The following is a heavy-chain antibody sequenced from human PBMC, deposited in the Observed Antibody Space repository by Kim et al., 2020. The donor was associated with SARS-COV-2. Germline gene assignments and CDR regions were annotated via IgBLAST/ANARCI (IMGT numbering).Heavy chain of an antibody. Sequence: GGSLRLSCAASGFTFSIYSIDWVRRAPGKGLEWIIYISSTSRNIYYADSVKGRFTVSRDNAENSVYLQMDSLTDEDTAIYYCARVGHSGYTVDYWGQGTPVTVSS. CDR1: GFTFSIYS. CDR2: ISSTSRNI. D-gene: IGHD5-12*01. CDR3: ARVGHSGYTVDY. V-gene: IGHV3-48*02. J-gene: IGHJ4*02.